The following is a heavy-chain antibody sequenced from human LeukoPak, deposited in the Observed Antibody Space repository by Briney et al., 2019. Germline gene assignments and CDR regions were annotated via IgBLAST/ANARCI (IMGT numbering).Heavy chain of an antibody. CDR1: GRSIRSYY. CDR3: ARGGGSTDYYDSSGYF. D-gene: IGHD3-22*01. J-gene: IGHJ4*02. CDR2: IYYSGST. V-gene: IGHV4-59*01. Sequence: SETLSLTCSVSGRSIRSYYGSWIRQPPGKGLEGIGYIYYSGSTNYHPPPKSPVTLSVAPSKSQFSLKLSSVTAADTAVYYCARGGGSTDYYDSSGYFWGQGTLVTVSS.